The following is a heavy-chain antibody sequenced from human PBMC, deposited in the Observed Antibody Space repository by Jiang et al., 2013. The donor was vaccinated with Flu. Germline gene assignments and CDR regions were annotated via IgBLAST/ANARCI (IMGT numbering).Heavy chain of an antibody. CDR2: IYYTGST. J-gene: IGHJ4*02. CDR3: AGLTGTTHNFDY. D-gene: IGHD1-7*01. CDR1: GGSISNYY. Sequence: GPGLVKPSETLSLTCTVSGGSISNYYWSWIRQPPGKGLEWIGYIYYTGSTNYSPSLRSRVTISVDTSKNQFSLKLSSVTAADTAVYYCAGLTGTTHNFDYWGQGTLVTVSS. V-gene: IGHV4-59*01.